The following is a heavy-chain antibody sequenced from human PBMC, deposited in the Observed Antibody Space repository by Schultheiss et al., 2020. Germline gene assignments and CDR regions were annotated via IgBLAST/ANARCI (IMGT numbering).Heavy chain of an antibody. V-gene: IGHV3-21*05. J-gene: IGHJ6*03. Sequence: GESLKISCAASGFTFSSYSMSWIRQAPGKGLEWVSYISSSSSYTNYADSVKGRFTISRDNAKNSLYLQMNSLRAEDTAVYYCAREGSGFGRYMDVWGKGTTVTVSS. CDR3: AREGSGFGRYMDV. CDR1: GFTFSSYS. D-gene: IGHD3-10*01. CDR2: ISSSSSYT.